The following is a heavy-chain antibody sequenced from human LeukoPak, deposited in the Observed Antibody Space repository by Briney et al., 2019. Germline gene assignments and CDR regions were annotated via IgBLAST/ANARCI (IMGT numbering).Heavy chain of an antibody. CDR3: ARDLNDLLQNYRSTWYPADY. D-gene: IGHD6-13*01. Sequence: RGSLRLSCVASGFTFSTYWMNWVRQAPGKWLVWVSRVNNDGSSTSYADSVKGRFTISRDNTKNTLYLQMNSLRAEDTAVYYCARDLNDLLQNYRSTWYPADYWGQGTLVTVSS. CDR1: GFTFSTYW. CDR2: VNNDGSST. V-gene: IGHV3-74*01. J-gene: IGHJ4*02.